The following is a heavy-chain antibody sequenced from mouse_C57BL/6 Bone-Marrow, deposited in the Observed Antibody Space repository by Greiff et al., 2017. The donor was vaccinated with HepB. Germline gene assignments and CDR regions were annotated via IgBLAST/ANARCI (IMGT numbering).Heavy chain of an antibody. CDR1: GFNIKDDY. D-gene: IGHD1-1*01. CDR3: TTRYYGSSFPLYYAMDY. Sequence: VQLQQSGAELVRPGASVKLSCTASGFNIKDDYMHWVKQRPEQGLEWIGWIDPENGDTEYASKFQGKATITADTSSNTAYLQLSSLTSEDTAVYYCTTRYYGSSFPLYYAMDYWGQGTSVTVSS. CDR2: IDPENGDT. J-gene: IGHJ4*01. V-gene: IGHV14-4*01.